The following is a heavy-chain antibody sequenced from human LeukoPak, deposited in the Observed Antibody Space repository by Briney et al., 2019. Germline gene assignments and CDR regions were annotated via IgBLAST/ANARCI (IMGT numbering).Heavy chain of an antibody. CDR2: INPSGGST. D-gene: IGHD3-22*01. Sequence: ASVKVSCKASGYTFTSYYMHWVRQAPGQGLEWMGIINPSGGSTSYAQKFQGRVTMTRDTSTSTVYMELSSLRSEDTAVYYCARDQNKYYYDSSGYLPNYWGQGTLVTVSS. CDR1: GYTFTSYY. J-gene: IGHJ4*02. CDR3: ARDQNKYYYDSSGYLPNY. V-gene: IGHV1-46*01.